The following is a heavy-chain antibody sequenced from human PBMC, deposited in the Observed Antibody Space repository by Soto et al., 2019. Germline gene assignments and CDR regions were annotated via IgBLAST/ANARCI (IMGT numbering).Heavy chain of an antibody. J-gene: IGHJ6*02. V-gene: IGHV3-33*01. Sequence: QVQLVESGGGVVKPGRSLRLSCAASGFTFSNYGMHWVRQAPGKGLEWVAAIWYDGTNKYYADSVKGRFTISRDNSKNTLYLQMNSLRAEDTAVYYCAGAGGQPSVWGQGTTVTVSS. CDR3: AGAGGQPSV. CDR2: IWYDGTNK. CDR1: GFTFSNYG. D-gene: IGHD2-8*02.